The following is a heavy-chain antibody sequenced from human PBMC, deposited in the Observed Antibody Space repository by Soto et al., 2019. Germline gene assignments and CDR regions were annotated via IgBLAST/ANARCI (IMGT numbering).Heavy chain of an antibody. CDR1: GFTFSNAW. CDR2: IKSDAYGGAI. Sequence: EVQLVESGAGLVKPGGSLRLSCAGSGFTFSNAWLSWVRRAPGKGLEWVGRIKSDAYGGAIDYAAPVKGRFTISRDDSKSTLVLQLNNLRAEDTGVYSCTITKGRLEPATNDFWGQGPRVIVSS. CDR3: TITKGRLEPATNDF. V-gene: IGHV3-15*01. D-gene: IGHD2-2*01. J-gene: IGHJ4*02.